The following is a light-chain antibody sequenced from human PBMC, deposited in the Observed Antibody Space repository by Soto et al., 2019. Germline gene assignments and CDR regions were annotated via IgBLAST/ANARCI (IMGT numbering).Light chain of an antibody. Sequence: QSVLTQPPSVSAAPGQKVTISCSGSSSNIGNNFLSWYQQLPGTAPKLLIYDNNKRPSGIPDRFSGSKSDTSATLGITGLQTGDEADYFCGTWDSSLSAGVFGGGTKVTVL. J-gene: IGLJ3*02. CDR2: DNN. V-gene: IGLV1-51*01. CDR1: SSNIGNNF. CDR3: GTWDSSLSAGV.